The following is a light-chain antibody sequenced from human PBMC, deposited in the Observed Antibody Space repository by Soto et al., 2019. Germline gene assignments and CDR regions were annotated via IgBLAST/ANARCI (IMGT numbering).Light chain of an antibody. J-gene: IGLJ2*01. CDR1: SSDVGGYNY. V-gene: IGLV2-8*01. CDR3: RSYAGSNKLV. Sequence: QSALTQPPSASGSPGQSVTISCTGTSSDVGGYNYVSWYQQHPGKAPKLMIYEVSKRPSGVPDRFSGSKSGNTASLTVSGLQAEDEADYYCRSYAGSNKLVFGGGTQLTVL. CDR2: EVS.